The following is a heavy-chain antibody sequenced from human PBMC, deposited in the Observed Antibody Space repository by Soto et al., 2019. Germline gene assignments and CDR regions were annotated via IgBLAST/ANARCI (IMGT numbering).Heavy chain of an antibody. CDR3: TTGGYSYGHDAFDI. CDR2: IKSKTDGGTT. D-gene: IGHD5-18*01. J-gene: IGHJ3*02. V-gene: IGHV3-15*01. CDR1: GFTFSNAW. Sequence: GGSLRLSCAASGFTFSNAWMSWVRQAPGKGLEWVGRIKSKTDGGTTDYAAPVKGRFTISRDDSKNTLYLQMNSLKTEDTAVYYCTTGGYSYGHDAFDIWGQGTMVTVSS.